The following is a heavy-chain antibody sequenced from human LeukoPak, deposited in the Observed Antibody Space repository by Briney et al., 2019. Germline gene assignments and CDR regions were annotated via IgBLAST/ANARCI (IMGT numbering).Heavy chain of an antibody. CDR1: GFTVSSNS. D-gene: IGHD2-15*01. J-gene: IGHJ4*02. CDR2: LFSGGSA. V-gene: IGHV3-53*01. CDR3: ARFHRGWYFDY. Sequence: GRSLRLSCVASGFTVSSNSMNWVRQAPGKGLEWVSILFSGGSALYADSVKGRFTISRDNSNNTLYLQMNSLRAEDTAVYYCARFHRGWYFDYWGQGTLVTVSS.